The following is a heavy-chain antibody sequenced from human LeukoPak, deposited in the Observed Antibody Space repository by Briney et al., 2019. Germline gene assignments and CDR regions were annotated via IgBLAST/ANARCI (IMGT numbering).Heavy chain of an antibody. Sequence: SETLSLTCAVSGGSFSGYYWTWIRQPPGKGLEWIGEINHSGSANYSPSLSSRVTISLDMSENQFSLKLTSVTAADTAVYYCARGQGTVTTHWGQGTLVTVSA. CDR3: ARGQGTVTTH. CDR1: GGSFSGYY. V-gene: IGHV4-34*01. D-gene: IGHD4-17*01. J-gene: IGHJ4*02. CDR2: INHSGSA.